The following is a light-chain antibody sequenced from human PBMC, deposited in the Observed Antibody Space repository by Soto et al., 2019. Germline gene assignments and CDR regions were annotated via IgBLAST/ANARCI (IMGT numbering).Light chain of an antibody. CDR2: DVT. J-gene: IGLJ1*01. Sequence: QSALTQPASVSGSPGQSITISCTGTSSDVGGYNYVSWYQQHPGKARKLMIYDVTNRPSGVSNRFSGSKSGNTASLTISGLQAEDEADYYCSSYASSTTFNFVFGTGTKLTVL. CDR1: SSDVGGYNY. V-gene: IGLV2-14*01. CDR3: SSYASSTTFNFV.